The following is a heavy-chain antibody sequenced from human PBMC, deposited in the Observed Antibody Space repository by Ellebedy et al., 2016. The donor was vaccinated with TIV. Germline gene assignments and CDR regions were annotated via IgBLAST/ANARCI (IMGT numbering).Heavy chain of an antibody. CDR1: GFTFRGYW. V-gene: IGHV3-7*04. J-gene: IGHJ4*02. CDR3: ARGEGWIDN. Sequence: GESLKISXAASGFTFRGYWISWVRQAPGKGLEWVANIKEDGSEKYYVDSVKGRFTISRDNAKNSLYLQMNSLRAEDTAVYFCARGEGWIDNWGQGTLVTVSS. D-gene: IGHD5-24*01. CDR2: IKEDGSEK.